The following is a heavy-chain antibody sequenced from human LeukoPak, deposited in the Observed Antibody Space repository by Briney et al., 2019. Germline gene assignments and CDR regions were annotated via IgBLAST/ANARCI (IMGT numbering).Heavy chain of an antibody. D-gene: IGHD3-22*01. V-gene: IGHV5-51*01. CDR3: ARRGYDSSGYRDAFDI. CDR2: IYPGDSDT. J-gene: IGHJ3*02. Sequence: GESLKISCKGSGYSFTSYWIGWVRQMPGKGLEWMGIIYPGDSDTTYSPSFQGQVTISADKSISTAYLQWSSLKASGTAMYYCARRGYDSSGYRDAFDIWGQGTMVTVSS. CDR1: GYSFTSYW.